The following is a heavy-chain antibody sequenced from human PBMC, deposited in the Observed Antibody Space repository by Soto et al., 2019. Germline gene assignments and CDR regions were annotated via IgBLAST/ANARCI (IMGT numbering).Heavy chain of an antibody. CDR1: GFTFSMYS. D-gene: IGHD2-21*02. CDR2: IPQDGVDG. Sequence: GGSLRLSCEVSGFTFSMYSMSWVRQSPGKGLEWVAKIPQDGVDGHYADSVKGRFIISRDNGKNSLHLQLNNLRAEDTAVYYCARDHLILPAHDLFYGSDVWGRGATVTVSS. V-gene: IGHV3-7*03. CDR3: ARDHLILPAHDLFYGSDV. J-gene: IGHJ6*02.